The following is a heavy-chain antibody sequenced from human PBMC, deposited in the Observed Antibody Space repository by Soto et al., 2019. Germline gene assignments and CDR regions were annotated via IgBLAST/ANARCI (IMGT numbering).Heavy chain of an antibody. CDR3: ARIAIYDSSGYWSWFDP. CDR2: INPSSGST. V-gene: IGHV1-46*01. D-gene: IGHD3-22*01. CDR1: GYTFTSYY. J-gene: IGHJ5*02. Sequence: ASVKVSCKASGYTFTSYYMHWVRQVPGQGLEWMGIINPSSGSTSYAQKFQGRVTMTRDTSTSTVYMELSSLRSEDTAVYYCARIAIYDSSGYWSWFDPWGQGTLVTVSS.